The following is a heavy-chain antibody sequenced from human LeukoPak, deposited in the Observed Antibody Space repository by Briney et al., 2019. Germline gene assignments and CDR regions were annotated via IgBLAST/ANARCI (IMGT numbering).Heavy chain of an antibody. J-gene: IGHJ4*02. CDR3: ARDGIAAAGFNFDY. CDR2: IIPIFGTA. V-gene: IGHV1-69*13. D-gene: IGHD6-13*01. Sequence: GASVKVSCKASGGTFSSYAISWVRQAPGQGLEWMGGIIPIFGTANYAQKFQGRVTITADESTSTAYMELSSLRSEDTAVYHCARDGIAAAGFNFDYWGQGTLVTVSS. CDR1: GGTFSSYA.